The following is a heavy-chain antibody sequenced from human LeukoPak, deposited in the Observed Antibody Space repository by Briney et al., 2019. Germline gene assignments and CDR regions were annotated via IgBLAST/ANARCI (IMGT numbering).Heavy chain of an antibody. J-gene: IGHJ5*02. V-gene: IGHV3-20*04. CDR3: VRSHHPGGWFDP. D-gene: IGHD3-10*01. CDR1: GFTFDDFG. Sequence: GGSLRLSCAASGFTFDDFGMTWVRQAPGKGLQWVSGINWNGGTTRYADSVRGRFTISRDNAKNSLYLQMSSLTADDTALYYCVRSHHPGGWFDPWGQGTPVTVSS. CDR2: INWNGGTT.